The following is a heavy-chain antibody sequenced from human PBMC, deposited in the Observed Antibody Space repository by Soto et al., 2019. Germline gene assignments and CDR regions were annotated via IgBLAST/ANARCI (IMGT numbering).Heavy chain of an antibody. CDR3: ARHVAVPRTRGFDY. CDR1: GGSISDNW. J-gene: IGHJ4*02. V-gene: IGHV4-4*02. Sequence: QVQLQESGPGLVKPSGTLFLTCAVSGGSISDNWWSWVRQPPGKGLEWIGEIYHSGTTYYTPSLRRRVVILVDKSARQISLTLSSVTAADTAVYYCARHVAVPRTRGFDYWGPGTLVAVSS. D-gene: IGHD2-21*01. CDR2: IYHSGTT.